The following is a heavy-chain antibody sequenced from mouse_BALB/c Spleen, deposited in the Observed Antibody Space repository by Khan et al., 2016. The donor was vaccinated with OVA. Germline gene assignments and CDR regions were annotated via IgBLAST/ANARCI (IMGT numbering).Heavy chain of an antibody. CDR2: LDPANGNT. D-gene: IGHD4-1*01. CDR1: GFNIKDTY. V-gene: IGHV14-3*02. CDR3: ARDYWDVFAY. J-gene: IGHJ3*01. Sequence: EVQLQQSGAELVKPGASVKLSCTASGFNIKDTYMHWVKQRPEQGLAWIGRLDPANGNTKYDPKFQGKATITADTSSNTAYLQLSSLTSEDTAVYYCARDYWDVFAYWGQGTLVTVSA.